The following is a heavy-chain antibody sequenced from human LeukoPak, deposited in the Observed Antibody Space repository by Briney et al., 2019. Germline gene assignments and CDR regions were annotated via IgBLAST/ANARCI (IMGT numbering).Heavy chain of an antibody. CDR2: IIPILGIA. J-gene: IGHJ4*02. V-gene: IGHV1-69*04. CDR1: GGTFSSYA. CDR3: ARGGALTAVDY. D-gene: IGHD3-9*01. Sequence: SVKVSCKASGGTFSSYAISWVRQAPGQGLEWMGRIIPILGIANYAQKFQGRVTITADKSTSTAYMELSSLRSEDTAVYYCARGGALTAVDYWGQGTLVTVSS.